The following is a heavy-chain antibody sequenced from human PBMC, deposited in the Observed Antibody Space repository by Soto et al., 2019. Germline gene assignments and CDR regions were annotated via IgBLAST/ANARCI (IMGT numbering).Heavy chain of an antibody. CDR1: YA. D-gene: IGHD4-17*01. CDR3: GKDPNGDYFGAFDF. CDR2: ITGSGDYT. Sequence: YAXXXXXXXPGKGLEWVSSITGSGDYTRYTDSVKGRFTITRXXXKXXXXLQMKSLRADDTAIYYCGKDPNGDYFGAFDFWGXXTMVTVSS. J-gene: IGHJ3*01. V-gene: IGHV3-23*01.